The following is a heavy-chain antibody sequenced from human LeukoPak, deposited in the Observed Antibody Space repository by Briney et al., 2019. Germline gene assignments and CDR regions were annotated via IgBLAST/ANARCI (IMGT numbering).Heavy chain of an antibody. CDR3: AREGAAAYPNWFDP. Sequence: GGSLRLSCAASGFTFSSYWMSWVRQAPGKGLEWVANIKQDGSEKYYVDSVKGRFTISRGNAKNSLYLQMNSLRAEDTAVYYCAREGAAAYPNWFDPWGQGTLVTVSS. CDR2: IKQDGSEK. V-gene: IGHV3-7*03. D-gene: IGHD6-13*01. CDR1: GFTFSSYW. J-gene: IGHJ5*02.